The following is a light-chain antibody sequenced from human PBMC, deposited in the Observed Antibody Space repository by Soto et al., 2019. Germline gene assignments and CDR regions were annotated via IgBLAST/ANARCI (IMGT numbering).Light chain of an antibody. Sequence: EIVVTQSPATLSVSPGERATLSCKASQSINNDLAWYQQKPGQAPRLLIYGASTRAPGVPARFSGSGSATDFTLTINGLQSEDLAIFYCHQYNDWPLTFGGGTKVEIK. CDR3: HQYNDWPLT. CDR2: GAS. V-gene: IGKV3-15*01. J-gene: IGKJ4*01. CDR1: QSINND.